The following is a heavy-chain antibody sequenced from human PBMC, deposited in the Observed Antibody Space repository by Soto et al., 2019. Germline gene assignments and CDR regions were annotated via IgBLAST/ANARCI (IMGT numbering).Heavy chain of an antibody. J-gene: IGHJ4*02. Sequence: SETLSLTCTVSGGSISSSSSYWGWIRQPPGKGLEWVGSIYYLGNTYYNPSLKSRVTISVDTSKNQFSLKLSSVTAADTAVYYCAARYAFTVATDYWGQGTLVTVSS. CDR3: AARYAFTVATDY. CDR1: GGSISSSSSY. CDR2: IYYLGNT. D-gene: IGHD4-17*01. V-gene: IGHV4-39*07.